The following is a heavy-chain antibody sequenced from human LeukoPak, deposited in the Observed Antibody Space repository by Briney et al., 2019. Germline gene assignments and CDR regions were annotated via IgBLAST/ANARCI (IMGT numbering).Heavy chain of an antibody. Sequence: GGSLRLSCAASGFTFSSYAMHWVRQAPGKGLEWVTVISYIGSNKYYADSVKGRFTISRDNSKNTLFLQMNSLRAEDTAVYYCARDKAFGELWGQAFDIWGQGTMVTVSS. V-gene: IGHV3-30-3*01. CDR3: ARDKAFGELWGQAFDI. CDR1: GFTFSSYA. D-gene: IGHD3-10*01. J-gene: IGHJ3*02. CDR2: ISYIGSNK.